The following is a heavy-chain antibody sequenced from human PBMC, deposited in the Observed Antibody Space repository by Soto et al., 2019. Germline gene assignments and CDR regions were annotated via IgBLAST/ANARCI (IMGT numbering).Heavy chain of an antibody. Sequence: SETLSLTCTVSGGSISSGGYYWSWIRQHPGKGLEWIGYIYYSGSTYYNPSLKSRVTISVDTSKNQFSLKLSSVTAADTAVHYCARWGGTYYYDSSGYSDWFDPWGQGTLVTVSS. D-gene: IGHD3-22*01. CDR1: GGSISSGGYY. CDR3: ARWGGTYYYDSSGYSDWFDP. CDR2: IYYSGST. J-gene: IGHJ5*02. V-gene: IGHV4-31*03.